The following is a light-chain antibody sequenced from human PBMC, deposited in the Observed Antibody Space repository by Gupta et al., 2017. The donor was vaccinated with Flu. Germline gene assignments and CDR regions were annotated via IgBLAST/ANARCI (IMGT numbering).Light chain of an antibody. J-gene: IGKJ3*01. CDR1: HSLTHGSDNKNY. Sequence: DIAVTQSPDSLVVSQGETDGINCRATHSLTHGSDNKNYLALYQGKVGHPPRLLIAWVSTRVSGVPDRFTGSGSETDFTLTIINLQADDVAYYYCQHYLCTPFTFGPGTKVD. V-gene: IGKV4-1*01. CDR2: WVS. CDR3: QHYLCTPFT.